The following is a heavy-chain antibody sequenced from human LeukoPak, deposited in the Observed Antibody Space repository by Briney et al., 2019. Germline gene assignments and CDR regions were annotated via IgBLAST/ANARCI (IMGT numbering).Heavy chain of an antibody. J-gene: IGHJ6*03. CDR2: INHSGST. V-gene: IGHV4-34*01. CDR3: ASLIAAAGRGYYYMDV. Sequence: SETLSLTCAVYGGSFSGYYWSWIRQPPGEGLEWIGEINHSGSTNYNPSLKSRVTISVDTSKNQFSLKLSSVTAADTAVYYCASLIAAAGRGYYYMDVWGKGTTVTVSS. D-gene: IGHD6-13*01. CDR1: GGSFSGYY.